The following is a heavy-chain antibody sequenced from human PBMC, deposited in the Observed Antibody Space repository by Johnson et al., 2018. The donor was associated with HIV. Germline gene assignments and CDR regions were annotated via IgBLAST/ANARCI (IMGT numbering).Heavy chain of an antibody. D-gene: IGHD5-24*01. CDR3: ARGWDAFDI. CDR1: GFTVSSNY. Sequence: QEQLVESGGGLGQPGGSLRLSCAASGFTVSSNYMSWVRQAQGKGLERGAGISYDGSKKYDADSVKGRFNISRDNSRNSLYLQMNSLRAEDTALYYCARGWDAFDIWGQGTMVTVSS. V-gene: IGHV3-30*03. J-gene: IGHJ3*02. CDR2: ISYDGSKK.